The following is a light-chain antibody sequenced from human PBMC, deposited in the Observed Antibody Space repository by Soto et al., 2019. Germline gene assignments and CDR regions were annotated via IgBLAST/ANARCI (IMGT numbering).Light chain of an antibody. Sequence: IVLTQSPATLSLSPGERATLYCRASQSVSSNLAWYQQKPGQAPRLLIYGASTRATGIPARFSGSGSGTEFTLTISSLQSEDFAVYYCQRYNNWPRTFGQGTKVDIK. CDR1: QSVSSN. V-gene: IGKV3-15*01. J-gene: IGKJ1*01. CDR2: GAS. CDR3: QRYNNWPRT.